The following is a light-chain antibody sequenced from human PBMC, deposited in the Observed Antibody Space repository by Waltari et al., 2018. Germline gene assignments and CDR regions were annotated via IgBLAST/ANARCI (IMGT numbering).Light chain of an antibody. CDR2: FNSDGSH. CDR3: QTWGTGAV. J-gene: IGLJ3*02. Sequence: QLVLTQSPSASASLGASVKLTCTLSSAHSTSAVAWHQHQPERGPRFLMRFNSDGSHTKGDGIPDRFSGSTAGAERYLSISSLQAEDEGDYYCQTWGTGAVFGGGTKLTVL. CDR1: SAHSTSA. V-gene: IGLV4-69*01.